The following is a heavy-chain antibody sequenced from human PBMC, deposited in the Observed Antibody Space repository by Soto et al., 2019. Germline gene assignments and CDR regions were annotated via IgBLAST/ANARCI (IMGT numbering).Heavy chain of an antibody. CDR1: GGSVSSGSYY. CDR3: ARVERGTATTVVDAFDI. CDR2: MSHSGGT. V-gene: IGHV4-34*01. D-gene: IGHD1-1*01. J-gene: IGHJ3*02. Sequence: QVQLQQWGAGLLKPSETLSLTCAVYGGSVSSGSYYWSWIRQPPGKGLEWIGEMSHSGGTHFNPSLKGRVTISVDTSKNRFSLKMSFVTAADTALYYCARVERGTATTVVDAFDIWGPGTMVTVSS.